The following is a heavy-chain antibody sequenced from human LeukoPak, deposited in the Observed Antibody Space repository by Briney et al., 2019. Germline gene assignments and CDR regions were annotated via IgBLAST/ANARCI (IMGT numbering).Heavy chain of an antibody. V-gene: IGHV1-2*06. D-gene: IGHD1-26*01. Sequence: ASVKVSCKASGYTFTGYYIHWVRQAPGQGLEWMGRINPNSDGTNYAQKFQGRVTMTRDTSISTAYVELSRLRSDDTAVYYCARLPPGFGATNSDYWGQGTLVTVSS. J-gene: IGHJ4*02. CDR1: GYTFTGYY. CDR2: INPNSDGT. CDR3: ARLPPGFGATNSDY.